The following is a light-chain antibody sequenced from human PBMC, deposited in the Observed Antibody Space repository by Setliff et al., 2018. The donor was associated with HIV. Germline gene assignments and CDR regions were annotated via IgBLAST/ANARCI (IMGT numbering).Light chain of an antibody. CDR1: RSNIGTNF. CDR2: RDN. CDR3: QSYDGSLK. Sequence: QSALTQPPSASGTPGRRVTISCSGNRSNIGTNFVYWYQQFPGTTPKLLIYRDNQRPSGVPDRFSGSKSGTSASLAITGLQSEDEADYYCQSYDGSLKFGGGTKVTVL. V-gene: IGLV1-47*01. J-gene: IGLJ2*01.